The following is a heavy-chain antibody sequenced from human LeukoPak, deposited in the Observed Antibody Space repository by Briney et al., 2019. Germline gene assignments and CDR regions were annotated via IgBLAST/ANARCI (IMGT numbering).Heavy chain of an antibody. CDR3: ARVRRFGDYGDFDY. CDR1: GFTFSSYS. J-gene: IGHJ4*02. V-gene: IGHV3-48*02. Sequence: PGGSLRLSCAASGFTFSSYSMNWVRQAPGKGLEWASYISSSSSTIYYADSVKDRFTISRDNAKNSLYLQMNSLRDEDTAVYFCARVRRFGDYGDFDYWGQGTLVTVSS. CDR2: ISSSSSTI. D-gene: IGHD4-17*01.